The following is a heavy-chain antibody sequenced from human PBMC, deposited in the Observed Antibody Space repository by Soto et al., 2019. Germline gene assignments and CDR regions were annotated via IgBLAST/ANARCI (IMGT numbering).Heavy chain of an antibody. D-gene: IGHD3-10*01. V-gene: IGHV1-18*01. Sequence: GASVKVSCKASGYTFTSYGISWVRQAPGQGLEWMGWISAYNGNTNYAQKLQGRVTMTTDTSTSTAYMELRSLRSDDTAVYYCARVITWRSYYYGSGTYDAFDIWGQGTTVTVSS. CDR3: ARVITWRSYYYGSGTYDAFDI. CDR2: ISAYNGNT. CDR1: GYTFTSYG. J-gene: IGHJ3*02.